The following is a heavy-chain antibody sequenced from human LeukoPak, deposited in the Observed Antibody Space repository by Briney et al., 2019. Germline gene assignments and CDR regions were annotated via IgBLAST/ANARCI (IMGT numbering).Heavy chain of an antibody. V-gene: IGHV3-33*01. D-gene: IGHD3-10*02. CDR3: ARAQAFTTLDVGFFDY. CDR1: GFTFSSYG. CDR2: IWYDGSNK. Sequence: GGSLRLSCAASGFTFSSYGMHWVRQAPGKGLEWVAVIWYDGSNKYYADSVKGRFTISRDNSKNTLYLQMNSLRAEDTAVYYCARAQAFTTLDVGFFDYWGQGTLVTVSS. J-gene: IGHJ4*02.